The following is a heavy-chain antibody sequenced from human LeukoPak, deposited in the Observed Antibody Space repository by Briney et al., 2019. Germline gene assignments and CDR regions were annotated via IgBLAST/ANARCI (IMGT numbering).Heavy chain of an antibody. D-gene: IGHD1-26*01. CDR3: ARDGIVGATNFDY. Sequence: GGSLRLSCAASGFTFSSYWMLWVRKAPGKGLVWVSRINSDGSTTNYADSVKGRFTISRDNAKNTLYLQMSSLRAEDTAVYYCARDGIVGATNFDYWGQGTLVTVSS. J-gene: IGHJ4*02. CDR1: GFTFSSYW. CDR2: INSDGSTT. V-gene: IGHV3-74*01.